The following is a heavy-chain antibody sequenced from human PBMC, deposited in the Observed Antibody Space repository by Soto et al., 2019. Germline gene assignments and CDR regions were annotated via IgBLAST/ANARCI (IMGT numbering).Heavy chain of an antibody. CDR2: IYYSGST. J-gene: IGHJ6*02. CDR1: GGSISSYY. D-gene: IGHD1-26*01. V-gene: IGHV4-59*01. CDR3: ARDRRWEITRPYYYGMDV. Sequence: SETLSLTCTVSGGSISSYYWSWIRQPPGKGLEWIGYIYYSGSTNYNPSLKSRVTISVDTSKNQFSLKLSSVTAADTAVYYCARDRRWEITRPYYYGMDVWGQGTTVTVSS.